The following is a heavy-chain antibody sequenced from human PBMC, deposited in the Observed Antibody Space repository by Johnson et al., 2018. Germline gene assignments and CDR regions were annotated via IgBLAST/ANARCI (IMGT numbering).Heavy chain of an antibody. CDR2: IYSGGSK. CDR1: GFTVSSNY. CDR3: ARNSKGYYDGMDV. J-gene: IGHJ6*02. Sequence: VQLVESGGGLIQPGGSLRLSCAASGFTVSSNYMSWVRQAPGKGLEWVSVIYSGGSKYYADSVKGRFTISRDNSKNTLYLQMNSLRAEDTAVYYCARNSKGYYDGMDVWGQGTTVTVSS. D-gene: IGHD2/OR15-2a*01. V-gene: IGHV3-53*01.